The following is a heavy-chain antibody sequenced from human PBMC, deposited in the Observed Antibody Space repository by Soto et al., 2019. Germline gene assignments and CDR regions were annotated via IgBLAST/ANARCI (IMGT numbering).Heavy chain of an antibody. V-gene: IGHV4-4*07. Sequence: SETLSLTCSVSDGSINSHFWSWIRQPAGKRLEWIGRIYSSGSTIYNPSLKSRVTMSVDTSKNQFSLKLRSVTAADTAVYYCARDNVWSGYYSFFDYWGQGTLVTASS. J-gene: IGHJ4*02. CDR1: DGSINSHF. CDR2: IYSSGST. CDR3: ARDNVWSGYYSFFDY. D-gene: IGHD3-3*01.